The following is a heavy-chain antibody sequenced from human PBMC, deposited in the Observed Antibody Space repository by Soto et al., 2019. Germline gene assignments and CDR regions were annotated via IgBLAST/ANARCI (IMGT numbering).Heavy chain of an antibody. CDR1: GYTFTSYD. J-gene: IGHJ6*03. CDR2: MNPNSGNT. V-gene: IGHV1-8*01. CDR3: ARGYPRGLFLVVPAAMQVYYYYMDV. D-gene: IGHD2-2*01. Sequence: ASVKVSCKASGYTFTSYDINWVRQATGQGLEWMGWMNPNSGNTGYAQKFQGRVTMTRNTSISTAYMELSSLRSEDTAVYYCARGYPRGLFLVVPAAMQVYYYYMDVWGKGTTVTVSS.